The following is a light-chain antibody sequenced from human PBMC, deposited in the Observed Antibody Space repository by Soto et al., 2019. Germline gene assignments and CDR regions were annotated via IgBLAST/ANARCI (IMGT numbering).Light chain of an antibody. Sequence: QSVLTQPPSASGTPGQRFTISCSGSSSNIGRNSVYWFQQLPGTAPKLLMYGDVQRPSGVPDRFSASKSGTSATLAISGLRSEDKATYYCAAWDDSLSGRWVFGGGTKLTVL. CDR1: SSNIGRNS. CDR2: GDV. CDR3: AAWDDSLSGRWV. V-gene: IGLV1-47*02. J-gene: IGLJ3*02.